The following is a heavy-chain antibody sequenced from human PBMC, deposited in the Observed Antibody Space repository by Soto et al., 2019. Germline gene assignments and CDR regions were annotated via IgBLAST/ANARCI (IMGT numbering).Heavy chain of an antibody. J-gene: IGHJ4*02. CDR3: ARDYYDSSGYYSYYFDS. CDR1: GGTFSSYA. V-gene: IGHV1-69*01. Sequence: QVQLVQSGAEVKKPGSSVKVSCKASGGTFSSYAISWVRQAPGQGLEWMGGIIPIFGTANYAQKFQGRVTITAEESTSTAYMELSSLRSEDTAVYYCARDYYDSSGYYSYYFDSWGQGTLVTVSS. CDR2: IIPIFGTA. D-gene: IGHD3-22*01.